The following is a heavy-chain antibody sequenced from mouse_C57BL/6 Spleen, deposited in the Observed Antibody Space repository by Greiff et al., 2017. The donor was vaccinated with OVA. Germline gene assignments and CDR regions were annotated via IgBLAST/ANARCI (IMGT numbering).Heavy chain of an antibody. CDR1: GYAFSSSW. CDR2: IYPGDGDT. J-gene: IGHJ4*01. CDR3: ARRGLGYYAMDY. V-gene: IGHV1-82*01. Sequence: QVQLKESGPELVKPGASVKISCKASGYAFSSSWMNWVKQRPGKGLEWIGRIYPGDGDTNYNGKFKGKATLTADKSSSTAYMQLSSLTSEDSAVYFCARRGLGYYAMDYWGQGTSVTVSS.